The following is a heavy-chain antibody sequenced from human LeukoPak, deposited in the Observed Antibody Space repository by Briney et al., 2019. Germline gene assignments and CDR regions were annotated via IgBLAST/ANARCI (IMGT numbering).Heavy chain of an antibody. CDR3: ARGSSGYQGYYFDY. CDR2: IKQDGSEK. Sequence: GGSLRLSCAASGFTFSSYEMNWVRQAPGKGLEWVANIKQDGSEKYYVDSVKGRFTISRDNAKNSLYLQMNSLRAEDTAVYYCARGSSGYQGYYFDYWGQGTLVTVSS. D-gene: IGHD3-22*01. V-gene: IGHV3-7*01. CDR1: GFTFSSYE. J-gene: IGHJ4*02.